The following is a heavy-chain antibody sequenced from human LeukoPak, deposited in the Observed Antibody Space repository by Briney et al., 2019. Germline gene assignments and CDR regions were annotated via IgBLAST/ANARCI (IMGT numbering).Heavy chain of an antibody. D-gene: IGHD3-10*01. CDR2: IYTSGST. J-gene: IGHJ4*02. Sequence: PSETLSLTCTVSGGSISSYYWSWIRQPAGKGLEWIGRIYTSGSTNYNPSLKSRVTMSVDTSKNQFSLKLSSVTAADTAVYYCASSEPRLLWFGELSPVRYWGQGTLVTVSS. CDR1: GGSISSYY. V-gene: IGHV4-4*07. CDR3: ASSEPRLLWFGELSPVRY.